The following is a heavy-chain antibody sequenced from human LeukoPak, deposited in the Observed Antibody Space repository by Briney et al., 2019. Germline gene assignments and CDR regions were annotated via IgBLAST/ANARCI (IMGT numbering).Heavy chain of an antibody. CDR1: GFTFSSYA. CDR3: ARDPLVRGVIPYYFDY. J-gene: IGHJ4*02. V-gene: IGHV3-30-3*01. Sequence: GRSLRLSCAASGFTFSSYAMHWVRQAPGKGLEWVAVISYDGSNKYYADSVKGRFTISRDNSKNTLYLQMNSLRAEDTAVYYCARDPLVRGVIPYYFDYWGQGTLVTVSS. D-gene: IGHD3-10*01. CDR2: ISYDGSNK.